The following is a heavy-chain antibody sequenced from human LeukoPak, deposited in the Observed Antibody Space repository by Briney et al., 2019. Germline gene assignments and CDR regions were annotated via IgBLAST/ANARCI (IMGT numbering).Heavy chain of an antibody. D-gene: IGHD4-17*01. Sequence: SGPTLVKPTQTLTLTCTFSGFSLHTPGVGVGWLRRPPGKALEWLSLIYWNNDNLYSPSLRSRLTISKDTSKSQVVLTMTKMDPVDTATYYCAHYGDYRFLYYFDDWGQGTLVTVSS. V-gene: IGHV2-5*01. J-gene: IGHJ4*02. CDR3: AHYGDYRFLYYFDD. CDR1: GFSLHTPGVG. CDR2: IYWNNDN.